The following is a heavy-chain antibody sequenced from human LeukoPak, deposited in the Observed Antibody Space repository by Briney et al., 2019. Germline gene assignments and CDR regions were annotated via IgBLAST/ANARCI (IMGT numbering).Heavy chain of an antibody. CDR3: ARDRGLGELSPTDAFDI. CDR2: ISSSGSTI. Sequence: HPGGSLRLSCAASGFTFSSYEMNWVRQAPEKGLEWVSYISSSGSTIYYADSVKGRFTISRDNAKNSLYLQMNSLRAEDTAVYYCARDRGLGELSPTDAFDIWGQGTMVTVSS. D-gene: IGHD3-16*02. V-gene: IGHV3-48*03. CDR1: GFTFSSYE. J-gene: IGHJ3*02.